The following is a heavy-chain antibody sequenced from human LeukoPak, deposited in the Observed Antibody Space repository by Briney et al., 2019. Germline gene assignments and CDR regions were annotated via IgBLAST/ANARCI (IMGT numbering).Heavy chain of an antibody. CDR1: GFTFSSYW. CDR3: ARGRVGATQDY. D-gene: IGHD1-26*01. V-gene: IGHV3-74*01. Sequence: PGGSLRLSCAASGFTFSSYWMHWVRQAPGKGLVWVSRINSDGSSTSYADSVKGRFTISRDNAKNTLYLQMNSLRAEDTAAYYCARGRVGATQDYWGQGTLVTVSS. J-gene: IGHJ4*02. CDR2: INSDGSST.